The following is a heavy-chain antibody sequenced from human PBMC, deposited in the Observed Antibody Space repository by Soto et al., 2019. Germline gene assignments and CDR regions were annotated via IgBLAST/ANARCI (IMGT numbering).Heavy chain of an antibody. Sequence: GGSLRLSCAASGFTFSNAWMSWVRQAPGKGLEWVGRIKSKTDGGTTDYAAPVKGRFTISRDDSKNTLYLQMNSLKTEDTAVYYCYTAMVAGYYYYMDVWGKGTTVTVSS. CDR3: YTAMVAGYYYYMDV. D-gene: IGHD5-18*01. CDR1: GFTFSNAW. J-gene: IGHJ6*03. CDR2: IKSKTDGGTT. V-gene: IGHV3-15*01.